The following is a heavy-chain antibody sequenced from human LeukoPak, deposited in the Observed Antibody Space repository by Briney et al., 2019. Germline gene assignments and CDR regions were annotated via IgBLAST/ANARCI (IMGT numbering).Heavy chain of an antibody. Sequence: GGSLRLSCVASGFTLDAYAVHWARQVRGKGLEWVSLINADGSRTYYADSVKGRFTISRDNHKNSLYLQMTSLRPEDSALYYCATWAFYHDLDVWGRGTTVTVSS. CDR2: INADGSRT. CDR1: GFTLDAYA. V-gene: IGHV3-43*02. CDR3: ATWAFYHDLDV. J-gene: IGHJ6*02. D-gene: IGHD3-3*01.